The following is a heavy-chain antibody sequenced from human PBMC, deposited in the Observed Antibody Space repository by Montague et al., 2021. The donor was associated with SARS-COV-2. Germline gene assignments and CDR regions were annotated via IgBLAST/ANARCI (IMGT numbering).Heavy chain of an antibody. D-gene: IGHD4-11*01. CDR1: GDSISNYS. Sequence: SETLSLTCSVSGDSISNYSWSWTRQPPGKGLEWIGYIYYSGSTNYNPSLTSRVTISVDTSKNQVSLKLTSVTAADTAVYYCARHVGVTTVTSHMYHYAMDVWGQGTTVTVSS. CDR3: ARHVGVTTVTSHMYHYAMDV. V-gene: IGHV4-59*08. J-gene: IGHJ6*02. CDR2: IYYSGST.